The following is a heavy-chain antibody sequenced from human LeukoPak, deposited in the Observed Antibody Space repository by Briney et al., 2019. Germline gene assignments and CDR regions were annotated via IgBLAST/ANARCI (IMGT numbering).Heavy chain of an antibody. V-gene: IGHV4-30-4*08. CDR1: GGSISSGDYY. J-gene: IGHJ4*02. Sequence: PSETLSLTCTVSGGSISSGDYYWSWIRQPPGKGLEWIGYVYYSGSTYYNPSLKSRVTISVDTSKNQFSLKLSSVTAADTAVYYCARDPTNWDLYYFDYWGQGTLVTVSS. CDR3: ARDPTNWDLYYFDY. CDR2: VYYSGST. D-gene: IGHD7-27*01.